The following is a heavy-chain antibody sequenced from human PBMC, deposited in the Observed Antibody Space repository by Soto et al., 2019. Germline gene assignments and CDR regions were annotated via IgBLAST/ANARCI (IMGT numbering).Heavy chain of an antibody. CDR3: ARDKGYGFGWSSSSGMDA. CDR1: GYTFSNFG. Sequence: ASVKVSCKASGYTFSNFGLSWVRQAPGQGLEWMGWISGYNGNTNSAERFQGRVTMTTDTSTSTAYMEVRSLTSDGTAVYYCARDKGYGFGWSSSSGMDAWGQGTKVTVSS. D-gene: IGHD5-18*01. CDR2: ISGYNGNT. J-gene: IGHJ6*02. V-gene: IGHV1-18*01.